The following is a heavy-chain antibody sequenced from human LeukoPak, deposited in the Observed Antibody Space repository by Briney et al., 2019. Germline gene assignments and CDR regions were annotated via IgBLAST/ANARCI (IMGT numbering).Heavy chain of an antibody. V-gene: IGHV4-59*01. D-gene: IGHD3-10*01. Sequence: SETLSLTCTVSGGSISSYYWSWIRQPPGKGLEWIGYIYYSGSTNYNPSLKGRVTISVDTSKNQFSLKLSSVTAADTAVYYCAREVTMVRGVIGHWFDPWGQGTLVTVSS. CDR3: AREVTMVRGVIGHWFDP. CDR1: GGSISSYY. CDR2: IYYSGST. J-gene: IGHJ5*02.